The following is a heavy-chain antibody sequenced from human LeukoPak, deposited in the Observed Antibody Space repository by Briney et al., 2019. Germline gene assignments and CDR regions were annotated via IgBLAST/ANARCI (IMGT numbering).Heavy chain of an antibody. J-gene: IGHJ4*02. CDR2: IRASGDST. V-gene: IGHV3-23*01. Sequence: GGSLRLSCAASGFMFAGYAMSWVRQAPGRGLECVATIRASGDSTYLSDSVKGRFTISRDNSRKTLFLQLNSLRAEDTAIYYCAKDSGRGSYTYDCWGQGTLVTVSS. CDR1: GFMFAGYA. D-gene: IGHD1-26*01. CDR3: AKDSGRGSYTYDC.